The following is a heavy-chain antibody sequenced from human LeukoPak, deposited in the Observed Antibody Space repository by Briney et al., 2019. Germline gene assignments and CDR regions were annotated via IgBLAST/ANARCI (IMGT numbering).Heavy chain of an antibody. V-gene: IGHV4-61*08. J-gene: IGHJ4*02. D-gene: IGHD1-26*01. CDR2: IYYSGST. CDR3: ARLFTSGPFDY. Sequence: SQTLSLTCTVSGGSISSGGYYWSWIRQPPGKGLEWIGYIYYSGSTNYNPSLKSRVTISVDTSKNQFSLKLSSVTAADTAVYYCARLFTSGPFDYWGQGTLVTVSS. CDR1: GGSISSGGYY.